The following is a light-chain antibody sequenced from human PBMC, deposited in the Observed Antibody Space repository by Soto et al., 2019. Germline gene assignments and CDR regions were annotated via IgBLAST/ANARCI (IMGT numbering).Light chain of an antibody. J-gene: IGLJ2*01. CDR1: SVSIASNY. Sequence: NFMLTQPHSVSESPGKTVTISCTRSSVSIASNYVQWYQQRPGSAPTTVIYEDNQRPSGVPDRFSGSIDSSSNSASLTISGLKTEDEADYYCQSYDSSNHAVVFGGGTQLTVL. CDR2: EDN. CDR3: QSYDSSNHAVV. V-gene: IGLV6-57*04.